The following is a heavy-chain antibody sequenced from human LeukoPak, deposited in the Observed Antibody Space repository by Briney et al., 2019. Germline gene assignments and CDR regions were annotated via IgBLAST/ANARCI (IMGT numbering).Heavy chain of an antibody. CDR3: AKHPMKYYYGSGSYYKGGWFDP. CDR1: GFTFSSYA. J-gene: IGHJ5*02. Sequence: PGGSLRLSCAASGFTFSSYAMSWVRQAPGKGLEWVSAISGSGGSTYYADSVKGRFTISRDNSKNTLYLQMNSLRAEDTAVYYCAKHPMKYYYGSGSYYKGGWFDPWGQGTLVTVSS. D-gene: IGHD3-10*01. CDR2: ISGSGGST. V-gene: IGHV3-23*01.